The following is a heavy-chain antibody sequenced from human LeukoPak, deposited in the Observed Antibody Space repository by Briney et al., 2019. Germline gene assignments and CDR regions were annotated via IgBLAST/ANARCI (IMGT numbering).Heavy chain of an antibody. CDR1: GYTFTGYY. Sequence: ASVKVSCKASGYTFTGYYMHWVRQAPGQGLEWMGWINPNSGGTNYAQKFQGRVTMTRDTSISTAYMELSRLRSGDTAVYYCARETLXYDFWSGYYAYWGQGTLVTVSS. CDR2: INPNSGGT. D-gene: IGHD3-3*01. V-gene: IGHV1-2*02. CDR3: ARETLXYDFWSGYYAY. J-gene: IGHJ4*02.